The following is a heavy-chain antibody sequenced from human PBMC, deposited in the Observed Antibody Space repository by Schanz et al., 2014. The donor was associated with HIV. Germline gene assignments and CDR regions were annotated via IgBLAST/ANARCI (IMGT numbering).Heavy chain of an antibody. CDR2: IYYSGST. J-gene: IGHJ3*02. CDR3: ATEGPPGAFDI. V-gene: IGHV4-31*03. Sequence: QVQLRESGPGLVKPSQTLSLTCSVSGGSISSMASYWSWIRQHPGKGLEWIGYIYYSGSTYYNPSLKSRVSLFVDTSNNQLSLKLKTVTVADAAIYYCATEGPPGAFDIWGQGTLVAVSS. D-gene: IGHD7-27*01. CDR1: GGSISSMASY.